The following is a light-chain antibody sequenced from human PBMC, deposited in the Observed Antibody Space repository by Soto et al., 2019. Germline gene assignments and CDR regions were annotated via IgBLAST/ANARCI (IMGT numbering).Light chain of an antibody. V-gene: IGKV1-39*01. J-gene: IGKJ5*01. CDR1: LSLNNY. CDR2: AAS. Sequence: DIQMTQSPSSRSASIGDRVTITCRASLSLNNYLNWYQQKPGKAPNLLIYAASSMHSGVPPRFSGRGSGTDFTLTISSLQPEDFATYYCQQSYSTPPITFGQGTRLEIK. CDR3: QQSYSTPPIT.